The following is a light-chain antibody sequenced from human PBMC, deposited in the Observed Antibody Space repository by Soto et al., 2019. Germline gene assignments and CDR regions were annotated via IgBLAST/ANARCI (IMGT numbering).Light chain of an antibody. V-gene: IGKV3-20*01. Sequence: EIVLTQSPGTLSLYPGERATLPYRASQSVSSSYLARYQQKPGQAPRLLIYGASSRATRIPDRFSGSGSGTAFTLTISRLEPEAFAVYYCQQYVSSPRTFGQGTKVDIK. CDR2: GAS. CDR1: QSVSSSY. J-gene: IGKJ1*01. CDR3: QQYVSSPRT.